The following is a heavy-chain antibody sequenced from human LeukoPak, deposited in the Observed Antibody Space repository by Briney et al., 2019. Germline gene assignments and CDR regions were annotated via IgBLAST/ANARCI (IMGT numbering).Heavy chain of an antibody. J-gene: IGHJ4*02. Sequence: PGGSLRLSCAASGFTFSSYSMSWVRQAPGKGLEWVAFIRSDGTNKYYADSVKGRFTISRDKSKNTLFLQMNSLRAEDTAVYYCARDQGAAAGDYFDYRGQGTLVTVSS. V-gene: IGHV3-30*02. D-gene: IGHD6-13*01. CDR3: ARDQGAAAGDYFDY. CDR1: GFTFSSYS. CDR2: IRSDGTNK.